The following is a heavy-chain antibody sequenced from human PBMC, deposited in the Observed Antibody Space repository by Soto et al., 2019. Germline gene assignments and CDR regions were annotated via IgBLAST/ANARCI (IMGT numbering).Heavy chain of an antibody. CDR2: IYKSGST. Sequence: SETLSLTCTVSGGSISSYYWTWIRQPPGKGLEWIGFIYKSGSTHYNPSLKSRVTISVDTSKNQFSLKLRSVTAADTAVYYCARRIVDKETFDYWGQGTRVTVSS. CDR3: ARRIVDKETFDY. D-gene: IGHD1-26*01. J-gene: IGHJ4*02. V-gene: IGHV4-59*08. CDR1: GGSISSYY.